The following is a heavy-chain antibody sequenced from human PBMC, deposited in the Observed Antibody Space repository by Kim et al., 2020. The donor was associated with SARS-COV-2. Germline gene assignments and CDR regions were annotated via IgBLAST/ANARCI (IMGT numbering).Heavy chain of an antibody. CDR1: GFTFSSYE. V-gene: IGHV3-48*03. D-gene: IGHD6-13*01. Sequence: GGSLRLSCAASGFTFSSYEMNWVRQAPGKGLEWVSYISSSGSTIYYADSVKGRFTISRDNAKNSLYLQMNSLRAEDTAVYYCARDFSGSSWSPAWYYYGMDVWGQGTTVTVSS. CDR3: ARDFSGSSWSPAWYYYGMDV. J-gene: IGHJ6*02. CDR2: ISSSGSTI.